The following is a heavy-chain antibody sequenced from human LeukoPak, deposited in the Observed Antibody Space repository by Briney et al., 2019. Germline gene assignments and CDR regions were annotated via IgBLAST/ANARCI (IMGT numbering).Heavy chain of an antibody. Sequence: SETLSLTCAVYGGSFSGYYWSWLRQPPGKGLEWIGEINHSGSTNYNPSLKSRVTISVDTSKNQFSLKLSSVTAADTAVYYCARGGYYYGPLVFDYWGQGTLVTVSS. CDR2: INHSGST. V-gene: IGHV4-34*01. J-gene: IGHJ4*02. CDR3: ARGGYYYGPLVFDY. D-gene: IGHD3-10*01. CDR1: GGSFSGYY.